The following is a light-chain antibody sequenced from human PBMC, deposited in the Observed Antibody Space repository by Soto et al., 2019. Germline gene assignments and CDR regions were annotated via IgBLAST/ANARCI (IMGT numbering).Light chain of an antibody. Sequence: HSVRPQPASACGTPGQMFTISCSVNSSNIGGRTVNWYQQLPGTATKLLIYNNNQRPSGVPDRFSGSKSGTTAYLAITGLQSEDAADYYCAAWDDSMTAHVFGVGTKVTVL. J-gene: IGLJ1*01. CDR3: AAWDDSMTAHV. V-gene: IGLV1-44*01. CDR1: SSNIGGRT. CDR2: NNN.